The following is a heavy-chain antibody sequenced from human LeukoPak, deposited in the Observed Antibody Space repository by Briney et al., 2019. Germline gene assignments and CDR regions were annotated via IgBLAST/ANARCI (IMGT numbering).Heavy chain of an antibody. D-gene: IGHD5-18*01. CDR3: AKDATWIQHFDY. CDR1: GFIFSSYA. CDR2: ISSDGRNT. J-gene: IGHJ4*02. Sequence: GGSLRLSCAASGFIFSSYAMHWVRQTPGKGLEWVAFISSDGRNTFHADSVKGRFTISRDNSKNTLYLQLNSLRAEDTAVYYCAKDATWIQHFDYWGQGTLVIVSS. V-gene: IGHV3-30*02.